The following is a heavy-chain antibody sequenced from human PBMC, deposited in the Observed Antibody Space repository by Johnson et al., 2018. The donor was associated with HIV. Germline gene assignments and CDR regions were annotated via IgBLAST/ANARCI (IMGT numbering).Heavy chain of an antibody. CDR3: AKASGATGAFDI. Sequence: VQLVESGGGLVQPGRSLRLSCAASGFTFDDYAMHWVRQAPGKGLEWVSGISWNSGSIGYADSVKGRFTISRDNAKNSLYLQMNSLRAEDTALYYCAKASGATGAFDIWGQGTMVTVSS. V-gene: IGHV3-9*01. CDR1: GFTFDDYA. D-gene: IGHD5-12*01. J-gene: IGHJ3*02. CDR2: ISWNSGSI.